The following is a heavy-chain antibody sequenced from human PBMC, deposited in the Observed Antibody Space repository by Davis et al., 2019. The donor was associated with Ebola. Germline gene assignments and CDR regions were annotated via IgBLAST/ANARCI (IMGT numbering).Heavy chain of an antibody. J-gene: IGHJ4*02. CDR2: ISSSSSYI. D-gene: IGHD1-26*01. CDR1: GFTFSSYS. CDR3: ARDRYSGSYYLNY. V-gene: IGHV3-21*06. Sequence: GESLKISCAASGFTFSSYSMNWVRQAPGKGLEWVSSISSSSSYIYYADSVKGRFTISRDNAKNTLYLQMNGLTAEDTAVYYCARDRYSGSYYLNYWGQGTLVTVSS.